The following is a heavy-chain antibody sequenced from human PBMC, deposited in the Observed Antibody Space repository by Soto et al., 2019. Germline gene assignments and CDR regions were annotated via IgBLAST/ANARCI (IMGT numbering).Heavy chain of an antibody. CDR1: GYTFTSYG. Sequence: QVQLVQSGAEVKKPGASVKVSCKASGYTFTSYGISWVRQAPGQGLEWMGWISAYNGNTNYAQKLQGRVTMTTDTPTRTAYRGLRRLRSDDTAVYYCASGTTVETGSYWGQGTLVTVSS. J-gene: IGHJ4*02. CDR2: ISAYNGNT. CDR3: ASGTTVETGSY. D-gene: IGHD4-17*01. V-gene: IGHV1-18*01.